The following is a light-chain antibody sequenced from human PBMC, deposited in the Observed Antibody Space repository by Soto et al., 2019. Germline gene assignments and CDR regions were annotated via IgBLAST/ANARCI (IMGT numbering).Light chain of an antibody. J-gene: IGKJ5*01. Sequence: EMVLPLSPGTLSLSQRERATLSCRASQSVSSSYLAWYQQKPGQAPRLLIYGASSRATGIPDRFSGSGSGTDFTLTISRLEPEDFAVFYCQQYGSSITFGQGTRLEIK. V-gene: IGKV3-20*01. CDR2: GAS. CDR1: QSVSSSY. CDR3: QQYGSSIT.